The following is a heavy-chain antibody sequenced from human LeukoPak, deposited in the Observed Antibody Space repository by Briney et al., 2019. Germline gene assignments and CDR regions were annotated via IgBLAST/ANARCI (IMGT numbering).Heavy chain of an antibody. V-gene: IGHV1-2*02. CDR2: INPNSGGT. CDR1: GCTFTGYY. CDR3: ARRGRGIVGASFDY. Sequence: ASVKVSCKASGCTFTGYYMHWVRQAPGQGLEWMGWINPNSGGTNYAQKFQGRVTMTRDTSISTAYMELSRLRSDDTAVYYCARRGRGIVGASFDYWGQGTLVTVSS. J-gene: IGHJ4*02. D-gene: IGHD1-26*01.